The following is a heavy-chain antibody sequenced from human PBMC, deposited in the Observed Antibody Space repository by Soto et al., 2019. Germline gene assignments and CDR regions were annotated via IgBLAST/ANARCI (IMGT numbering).Heavy chain of an antibody. J-gene: IGHJ4*02. CDR2: ISSDVSKK. V-gene: IGHV3-30-3*01. CDR3: ARVHDYYDSSGYLYYFDY. CDR1: GFTFSRYA. D-gene: IGHD3-22*01. Sequence: PGGSLRLSCVASGFTFSRYAMHWVRQAPGKGLEWVAVISSDVSKKYYADSVKDRFTISRDNSKNTLFLQMNSLRAEDTAVYYCARVHDYYDSSGYLYYFDYWGQGTLVTVS.